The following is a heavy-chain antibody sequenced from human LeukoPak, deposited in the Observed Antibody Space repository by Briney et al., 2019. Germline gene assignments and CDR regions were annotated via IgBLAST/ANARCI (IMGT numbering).Heavy chain of an antibody. J-gene: IGHJ3*02. Sequence: SETLSLTCTVSGDSFSRNTYSWGWIRKPPGKGLEWSGSIYYTGRTFYNPSLKSRVTISVDTSKTQFSLKLSSVTAADTAVYYCARRGSMGGSFVGAFDIWGQGTMVTVSS. CDR3: ARRGSMGGSFVGAFDI. D-gene: IGHD1-26*01. V-gene: IGHV4-39*01. CDR1: GDSFSRNTYS. CDR2: IYYTGRT.